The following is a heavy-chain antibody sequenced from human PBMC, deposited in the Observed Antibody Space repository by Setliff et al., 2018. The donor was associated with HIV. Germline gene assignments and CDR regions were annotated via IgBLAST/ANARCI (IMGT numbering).Heavy chain of an antibody. D-gene: IGHD3-3*01. CDR2: IYTSGST. J-gene: IGHJ4*02. V-gene: IGHV4-61*09. CDR1: GGSISSGSCY. Sequence: PSETLSLTCTVSGGSISSGSCYWSWIRQPAGKGLEWIGHIYTSGSTNYNPSLKSRVIISIDTSKNQFSLKLFSVTAADTAVYYCASRRGGGFLAWPDPYFDYWGQGTLVTVSS. CDR3: ASRRGGGFLAWPDPYFDY.